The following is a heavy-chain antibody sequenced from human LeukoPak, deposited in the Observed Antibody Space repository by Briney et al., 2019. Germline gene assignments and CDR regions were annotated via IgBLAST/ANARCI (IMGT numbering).Heavy chain of an antibody. V-gene: IGHV1-69*05. CDR1: GGTFSSYA. CDR2: IIPSFGTA. D-gene: IGHD5-12*01. Sequence: SVKVSCKASGGTFSSYAISWVRQAPGQGLEWMGGIIPSFGTANYAQKFQGRVTITTDESTSTAYMELSSLRCEDTAVYYCASGTNTYGYGQFDYWGQGTLVTVSS. CDR3: ASGTNTYGYGQFDY. J-gene: IGHJ4*02.